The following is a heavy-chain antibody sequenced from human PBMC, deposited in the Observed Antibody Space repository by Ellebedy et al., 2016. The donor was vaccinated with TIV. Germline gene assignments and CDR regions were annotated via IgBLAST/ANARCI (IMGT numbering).Heavy chain of an antibody. V-gene: IGHV1-24*01. CDR3: ATVRTTVTNDAFHI. D-gene: IGHD4-17*01. J-gene: IGHJ3*02. Sequence: AASVKVSCKVSGYTLTELSMHWVRQAPGKGLEWMGGFDPEDGETIYAQKFQGRVTMTEDTSTDTAYMELSSLRSEDTAVYYCATVRTTVTNDAFHIWGQGTMVTVSS. CDR1: GYTLTELS. CDR2: FDPEDGET.